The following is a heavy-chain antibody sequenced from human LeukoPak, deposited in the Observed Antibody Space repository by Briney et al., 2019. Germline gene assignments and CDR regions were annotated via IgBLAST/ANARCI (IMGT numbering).Heavy chain of an antibody. D-gene: IGHD3-10*01. V-gene: IGHV3-53*01. J-gene: IGHJ6*02. CDR2: IYSGGST. Sequence: SGGSLRLSCAASGFTVSSNYMSWVRQAPGKGLEWVSVIYSGGSTYYADSVKGRFTISRDNSKNTLYLQMNSLRAEDTAVYYCARRLWLRSHYGMDVWGQGTTVTVSS. CDR1: GFTVSSNY. CDR3: ARRLWLRSHYGMDV.